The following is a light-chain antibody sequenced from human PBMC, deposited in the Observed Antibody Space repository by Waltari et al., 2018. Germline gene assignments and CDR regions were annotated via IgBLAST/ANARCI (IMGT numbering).Light chain of an antibody. CDR3: SSYTSGSIVV. V-gene: IGLV2-14*01. Sequence: QSALTQPASVSGSPGQSITISCTGTSSDVGGYDFVSWYQQHPGKAPKLIIYEVSNRPSGFSTRFVDSKSGSTAALTISGLQAEDEADYYCSSYTSGSIVVFGTGTKVTVL. CDR2: EVS. J-gene: IGLJ1*01. CDR1: SSDVGGYDF.